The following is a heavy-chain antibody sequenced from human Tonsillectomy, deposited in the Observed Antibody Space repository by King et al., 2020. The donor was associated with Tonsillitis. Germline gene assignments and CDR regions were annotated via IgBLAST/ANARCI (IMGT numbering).Heavy chain of an antibody. CDR2: ISYDGSNK. Sequence: VQLVESGGGVVQPGRSLRLSCAASGFTFSSYGMHWVRQAPGKGLEWVALISYDGSNKYYADSVKGRFTISRDNSKNTLYLQMNSLRADDTAVYYCAKVAHDYDILTGHYFDYWGQGTLVTVPS. CDR1: GFTFSSYG. J-gene: IGHJ4*02. D-gene: IGHD3-9*01. V-gene: IGHV3-30*18. CDR3: AKVAHDYDILTGHYFDY.